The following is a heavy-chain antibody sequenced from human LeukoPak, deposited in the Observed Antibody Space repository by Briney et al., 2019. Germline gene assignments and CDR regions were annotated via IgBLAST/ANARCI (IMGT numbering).Heavy chain of an antibody. CDR1: GYTFTASY. D-gene: IGHD2-15*01. J-gene: IGHJ4*02. Sequence: ASVKVSCKASGYTFTASYMHWVRQAPGHGLEWMGWININSGGTNYTQRFQCRVTMTRDTSISTAYMEVSSLRSDDTAVYYCARCGSGGSCYSGWGQGTLVTVSS. CDR2: ININSGGT. V-gene: IGHV1-2*02. CDR3: ARCGSGGSCYSG.